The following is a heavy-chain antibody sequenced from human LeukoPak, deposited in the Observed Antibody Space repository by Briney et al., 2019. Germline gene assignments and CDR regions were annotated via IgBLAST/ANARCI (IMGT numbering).Heavy chain of an antibody. CDR3: AKDPSAGDLNY. CDR2: IKEDGSEK. V-gene: IGHV3-7*03. Sequence: GGSLRLSCAASGFTFSNYWMSWVRQAPGKGLEWVANIKEDGSEKYYVDSVRGRFTISRDNSKNTLYLQMNSLRAEDTAVYYCAKDPSAGDLNYWGQGTLVTVSS. D-gene: IGHD4-17*01. CDR1: GFTFSNYW. J-gene: IGHJ4*02.